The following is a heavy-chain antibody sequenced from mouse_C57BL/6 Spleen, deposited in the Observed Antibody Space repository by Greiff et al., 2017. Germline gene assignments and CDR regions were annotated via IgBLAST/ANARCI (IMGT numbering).Heavy chain of an antibody. CDR3: ARGSYYYGSSYYAMDY. CDR2: ISSGSSTI. D-gene: IGHD1-1*01. CDR1: GFTFSDYG. J-gene: IGHJ4*01. V-gene: IGHV5-17*01. Sequence: EVHLVESGGGLVKPGGSLKLSCAASGFTFSDYGMHWVRQAPETGLEWVAYISSGSSTIYYADTVKGRFTISRDNAKNTLFLQMTSLRSEDTAMYYCARGSYYYGSSYYAMDYWGQGTSVTVSS.